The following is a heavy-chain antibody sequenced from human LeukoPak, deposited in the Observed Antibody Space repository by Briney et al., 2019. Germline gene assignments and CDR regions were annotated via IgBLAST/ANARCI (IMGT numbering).Heavy chain of an antibody. CDR2: IYSGGST. CDR1: GFTVSSNY. D-gene: IGHD2-8*01. Sequence: GGSLRLSCAASGFTVSSNYMSWVRQAPGKGLEWVSVIYSGGSTYYADSVKGRFTISRDNSKNTLYLQMNSLRAEDTAVYYCAKSPARYCTNGVCHDYWGQGTLVTVSS. V-gene: IGHV3-53*01. CDR3: AKSPARYCTNGVCHDY. J-gene: IGHJ4*02.